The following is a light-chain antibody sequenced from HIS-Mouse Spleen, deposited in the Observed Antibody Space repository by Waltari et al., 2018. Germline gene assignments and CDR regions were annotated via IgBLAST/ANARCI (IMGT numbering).Light chain of an antibody. CDR1: QSVSSSY. Sequence: EIVLTQSPGTLSLSPGERATLSCRASQSVSSSYLAWYQQKPGKAPRLLIYGASSRATGIPDRFSGSGSGTDFTLTISRLEPEDFAVYYCQQYGSSPFTFGPGTKVDIK. V-gene: IGKV3-20*01. CDR3: QQYGSSPFT. CDR2: GAS. J-gene: IGKJ3*01.